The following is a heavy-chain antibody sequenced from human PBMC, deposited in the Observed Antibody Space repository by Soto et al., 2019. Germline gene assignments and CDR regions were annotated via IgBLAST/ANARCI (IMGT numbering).Heavy chain of an antibody. D-gene: IGHD4-17*01. CDR1: GYTLTELS. Sequence: ASVKVSCKVSGYTLTELSMHWVRQAPGKGLEWMGGFDPEDGEAIYAQKFQGRVTMTEDTSTDTAYMELSSLRSEDTAVYYCATVPPSRGAAARYGDFDYWGQGTLVTVSS. CDR3: ATVPPSRGAAARYGDFDY. J-gene: IGHJ4*02. CDR2: FDPEDGEA. V-gene: IGHV1-24*01.